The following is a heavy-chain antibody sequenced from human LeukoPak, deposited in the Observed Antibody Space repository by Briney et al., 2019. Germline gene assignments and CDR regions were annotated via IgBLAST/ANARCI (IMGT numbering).Heavy chain of an antibody. Sequence: GGSLRFSRAASGFTFSDYYMSWIRQAPGKGLEWVSYISSSSSYTNYADSVKGRFTISRDNAKNSLYLQMNSLRAEDTAVYYCARNRNYRSIDEKVDYFDYWGQGTLVTVSS. CDR3: ARNRNYRSIDEKVDYFDY. CDR1: GFTFSDYY. CDR2: ISSSSSYT. J-gene: IGHJ4*02. D-gene: IGHD6-6*01. V-gene: IGHV3-11*03.